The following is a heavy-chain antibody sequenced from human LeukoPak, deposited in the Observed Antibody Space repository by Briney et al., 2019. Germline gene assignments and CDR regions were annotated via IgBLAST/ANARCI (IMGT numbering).Heavy chain of an antibody. CDR2: ISSSSSYI. J-gene: IGHJ4*02. D-gene: IGHD4-17*01. CDR1: GFTFSSYS. Sequence: GGSLRLSCAASGFTFSSYSMNWVRQAPGKGLEWVSSISSSSSYIYYADSVKGRFTISRDNSKNTLYLQMNSLRAEDTAVYYCARETTGPHDYWGQGTLVTVSS. V-gene: IGHV3-21*04. CDR3: ARETTGPHDY.